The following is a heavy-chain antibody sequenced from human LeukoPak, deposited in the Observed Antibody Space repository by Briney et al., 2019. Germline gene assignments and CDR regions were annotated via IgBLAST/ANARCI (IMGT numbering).Heavy chain of an antibody. J-gene: IGHJ6*02. Sequence: SETLSLTCAVSGGSFRGYYWSWMPQPPGKGLEWIGEISHRGSTNHNPPLKSRVTISVDTSKNHFSLKLSSVTAVYTAMYYCARLKFRYCSSTSCYESDYYYGMDVWGQGTTVTVSS. CDR2: ISHRGST. D-gene: IGHD2-2*01. CDR1: GGSFRGYY. V-gene: IGHV4-34*01. CDR3: ARLKFRYCSSTSCYESDYYYGMDV.